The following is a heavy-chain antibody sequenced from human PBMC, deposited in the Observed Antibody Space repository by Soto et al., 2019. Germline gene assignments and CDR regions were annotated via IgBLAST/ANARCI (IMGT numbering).Heavy chain of an antibody. CDR2: MNPNNGNA. CDR3: ARRIEWTGPYYLDL. D-gene: IGHD5-12*01. Sequence: ASVKVSCKASGFTFITYDFSWVRQAAGQGLAWMGWMNPNNGNAGFAQKFRGRINMTRNTSISTAYLELSSLRSDDSAVYFCARRIEWTGPYYLDLWGQGTEVTVS. V-gene: IGHV1-8*01. J-gene: IGHJ4*02. CDR1: GFTFITYD.